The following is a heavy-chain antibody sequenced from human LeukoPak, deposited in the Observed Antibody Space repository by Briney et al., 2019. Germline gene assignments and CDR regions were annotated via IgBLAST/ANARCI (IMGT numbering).Heavy chain of an antibody. Sequence: SETLSLTCTVSGGSISSYYWSWVRQPPGKGLEWIGYIYYSGSTNYNPSLKSRVTISVDTSKNQLSLKLSSVTAADTAVYYCARVHSGYDYHFDYWGQGTLVTVSS. CDR2: IYYSGST. J-gene: IGHJ4*02. D-gene: IGHD5-12*01. CDR1: GGSISSYY. CDR3: ARVHSGYDYHFDY. V-gene: IGHV4-59*01.